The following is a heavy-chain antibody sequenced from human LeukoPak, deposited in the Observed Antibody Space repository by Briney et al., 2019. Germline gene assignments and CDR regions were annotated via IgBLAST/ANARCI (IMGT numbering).Heavy chain of an antibody. Sequence: GGSLRLSCAASGFTFSYYWMSWVRQAPGKGLEWVANIKQGGSEKYYVDPVKGRFTISRDNANDSLYLQMNSLRAEDTAVYYCARGTREPVWGQGTTVTVSS. CDR3: ARGTREPV. D-gene: IGHD1-26*01. CDR2: IKQGGSEK. J-gene: IGHJ6*02. V-gene: IGHV3-7*05. CDR1: GFTFSYYW.